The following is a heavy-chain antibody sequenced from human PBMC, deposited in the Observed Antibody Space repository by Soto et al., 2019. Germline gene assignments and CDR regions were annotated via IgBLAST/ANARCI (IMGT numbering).Heavy chain of an antibody. V-gene: IGHV5-51*01. CDR2: IYPGDSDT. CDR1: GYSFTSYW. CDR3: ARTNVDTAMVINGDLYYYGMDV. Sequence: EVQLVQSGAEVKKSGESLKISCKGSGYSFTSYWIGRVRQMPGKGLEWMGIIYPGDSDTRYSPSFQGQVTISADKSISTAYLQWSSLKASDTAMYYCARTNVDTAMVINGDLYYYGMDVWGQGTTVTVSS. D-gene: IGHD5-18*01. J-gene: IGHJ6*02.